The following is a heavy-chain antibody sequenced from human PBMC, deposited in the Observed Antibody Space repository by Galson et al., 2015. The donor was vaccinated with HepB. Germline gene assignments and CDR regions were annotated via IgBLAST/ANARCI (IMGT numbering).Heavy chain of an antibody. CDR1: GFTFSSYS. V-gene: IGHV3-48*02. CDR2: ISSSSSTI. J-gene: IGHJ6*02. CDR3: AREVSGDSGYEGPYYYYGIDV. Sequence: SLRLSCAASGFTFSSYSMSWVRQAPGRGLEWVSYISSSSSTIYYADSVKGRFTISRDNAKNSLYLQMNSLRDEDTAVYYCAREVSGDSGYEGPYYYYGIDVWGQGTTVTVSS. D-gene: IGHD5-12*01.